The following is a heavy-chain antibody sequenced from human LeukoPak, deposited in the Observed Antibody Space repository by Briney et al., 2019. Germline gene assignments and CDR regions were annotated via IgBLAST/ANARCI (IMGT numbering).Heavy chain of an antibody. CDR2: ITPIINSA. Sequence: SVKVSCKTSGGTFRSHIFSWVRQAPGQGLEWMGRITPIINSAKYAQKFRDRLTITADTSTGTAYMELSSLTPEDTALYYCTRVNLRGSQYNWFDPRGQGTLVIVSS. V-gene: IGHV1-69*08. CDR3: TRVNLRGSQYNWFDP. CDR1: GGTFRSHI. D-gene: IGHD1-26*01. J-gene: IGHJ5*02.